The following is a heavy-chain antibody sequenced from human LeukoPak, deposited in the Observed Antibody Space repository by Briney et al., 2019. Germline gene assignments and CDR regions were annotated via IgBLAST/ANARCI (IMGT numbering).Heavy chain of an antibody. CDR2: ISWDGGST. J-gene: IGHJ6*03. CDR3: AKGRSRSYYYYMDV. Sequence: QTGGSLRLSCAASGFTFDDYAMHWVRQAPGKGLEWVSLISWDGGSTYYADSVKGRFTISRDNSKNSLYLQMNSLRAEDTALYYCAKGRSRSYYYYMDVWGKGTTVTVSS. D-gene: IGHD3-3*01. CDR1: GFTFDDYA. V-gene: IGHV3-43D*03.